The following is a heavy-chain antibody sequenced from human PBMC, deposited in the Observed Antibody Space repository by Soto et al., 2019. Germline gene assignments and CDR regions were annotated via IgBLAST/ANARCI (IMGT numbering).Heavy chain of an antibody. V-gene: IGHV1-3*01. D-gene: IGHD6-13*01. J-gene: IGHJ4*02. Sequence: ASVKVSCQASGYTFTSYAMHWVRQAPGQRLEWMGWINAGNGNTKYSQKFQGRVTITRDTSASTAYMELSSLRSEDTAVYYCASRSGYSSSWSTGGFDYWGQGTLVTVSS. CDR3: ASRSGYSSSWSTGGFDY. CDR2: INAGNGNT. CDR1: GYTFTSYA.